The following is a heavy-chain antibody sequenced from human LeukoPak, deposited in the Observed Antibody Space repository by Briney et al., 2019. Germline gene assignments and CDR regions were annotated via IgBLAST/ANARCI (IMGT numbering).Heavy chain of an antibody. Sequence: GGSLRLSCAASGFTFSTYWMSWVRQAPGKGLEWVANIKQDGSEKYYVDSVKGRFTISRDNAKNLLYLQMNSLRAEDTAVYYCARERYYCDSSGPFGYWGQGTLVTVSS. CDR1: GFTFSTYW. CDR2: IKQDGSEK. CDR3: ARERYYCDSSGPFGY. V-gene: IGHV3-7*01. J-gene: IGHJ4*02. D-gene: IGHD3-22*01.